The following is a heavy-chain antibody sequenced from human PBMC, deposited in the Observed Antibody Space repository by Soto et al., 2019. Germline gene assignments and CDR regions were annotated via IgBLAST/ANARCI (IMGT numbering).Heavy chain of an antibody. CDR1: GFTFSNAW. D-gene: IGHD6-6*01. V-gene: IGHV3-15*07. J-gene: IGHJ6*02. Sequence: PGGSLRLSCAASGFTFSNAWMNWVRQAPGKGLEWVGRIKSKTDGGTTDYAAPVKGRFTISRDDSKNTLYLQMNSLKTEDTAVYYCTTPSLEYSSSLRRVDYYGMDIWGQGTTVTVSS. CDR3: TTPSLEYSSSLRRVDYYGMDI. CDR2: IKSKTDGGTT.